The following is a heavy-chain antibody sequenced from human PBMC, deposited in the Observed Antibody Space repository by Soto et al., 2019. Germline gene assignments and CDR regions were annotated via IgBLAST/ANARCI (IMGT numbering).Heavy chain of an antibody. CDR2: IYYSGST. D-gene: IGHD3-3*01. CDR1: GGSISSSSYY. Sequence: SETLSLTCTVSGGSISSSSYYWGWIRQPPGKGLEWIGSIYYSGSTYYNPSLKSRVTISVDTSKNQFSLKLSSVTAADTAVYYCARRHVTIFGVVTYFDYWGQGTLVTVSS. V-gene: IGHV4-39*01. J-gene: IGHJ4*02. CDR3: ARRHVTIFGVVTYFDY.